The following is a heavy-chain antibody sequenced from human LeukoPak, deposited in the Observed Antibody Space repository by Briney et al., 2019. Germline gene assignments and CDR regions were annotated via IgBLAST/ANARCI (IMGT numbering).Heavy chain of an antibody. V-gene: IGHV3-53*01. CDR1: GFTVSSDY. D-gene: IGHD3-9*01. Sequence: PGGSLRLSCAASGFTVSSDYMSWVRQAPGKGLEWVSVIYSGGSTYYADSVKGRFTISRDNSKNTLYLQMNSLRAEDTAVYYCAKMTSYDILTGSPLFDYWGQGTLVTVSS. CDR3: AKMTSYDILTGSPLFDY. J-gene: IGHJ4*02. CDR2: IYSGGST.